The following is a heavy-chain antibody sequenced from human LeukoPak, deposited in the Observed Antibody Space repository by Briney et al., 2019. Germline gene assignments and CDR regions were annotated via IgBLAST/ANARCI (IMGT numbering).Heavy chain of an antibody. CDR2: IYHSGST. J-gene: IGHJ4*02. Sequence: SETLSLTCTVSGYSISNGYFWGWIRPSPGKGLEWIGNIYHSGSTYYNPSLKSRVTISVDTSKNQFSLKLTSVTAADTAVYYCASQYSTRWLDYWGQGTLATVSS. V-gene: IGHV4-38-2*02. D-gene: IGHD6-6*01. CDR1: GYSISNGYF. CDR3: ASQYSTRWLDY.